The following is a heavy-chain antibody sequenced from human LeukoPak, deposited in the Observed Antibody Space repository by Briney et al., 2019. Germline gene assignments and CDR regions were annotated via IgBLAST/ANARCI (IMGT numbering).Heavy chain of an antibody. CDR1: GFTFSSYA. D-gene: IGHD3-22*01. J-gene: IGHJ3*02. Sequence: GGSLRHSCAASGFTFSSYAMHWVRQAPGKGLEYVSAISSNGGSTYYANSVKGRFTISRDNSKNTLYLQMGSLRAEDIAVYYCARVASSGYYSLSPRDAFDIWGQGTMVTVSS. CDR2: ISSNGGST. V-gene: IGHV3-64*01. CDR3: ARVASSGYYSLSPRDAFDI.